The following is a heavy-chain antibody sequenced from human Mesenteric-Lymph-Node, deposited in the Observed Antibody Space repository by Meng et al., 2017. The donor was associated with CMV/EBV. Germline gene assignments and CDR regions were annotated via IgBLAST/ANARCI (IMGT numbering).Heavy chain of an antibody. CDR3: AGTNLDYDILTGYFDY. D-gene: IGHD3-9*01. Sequence: YTFSSYAMNWVRKDPGQGLEWMGWINTNTGNPTYAQGFTGRFVFSLDTSVSTAYLQISSLKAEDTAVYYCAGTNLDYDILTGYFDYWGQGTLVTVSS. V-gene: IGHV7-4-1*02. J-gene: IGHJ4*02. CDR2: INTNTGNP. CDR1: YTFSSYA.